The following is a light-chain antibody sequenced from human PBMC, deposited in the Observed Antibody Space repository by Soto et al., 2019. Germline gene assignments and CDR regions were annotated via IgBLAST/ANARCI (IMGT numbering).Light chain of an antibody. J-gene: IGKJ2*01. CDR2: DAS. CDR3: QQYNTYSYT. CDR1: QSISNW. V-gene: IGKV1-5*01. Sequence: DIQMTQSPSTLSASVGDRVTITCRASQSISNWLAWYQQRPGKAPKLLIYDASTLESWVPSRFSGSGSGTEFTPTISGLRPDDFATYYCQQYNTYSYTFGQGIKLEIK.